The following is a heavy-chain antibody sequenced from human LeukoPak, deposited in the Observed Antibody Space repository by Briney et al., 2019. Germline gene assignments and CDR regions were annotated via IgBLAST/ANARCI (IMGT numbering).Heavy chain of an antibody. CDR2: IYHSGST. CDR1: GYSISSGYY. CDR3: ARGPRFLYYYMDV. D-gene: IGHD2-21*01. V-gene: IGHV4-38-2*01. J-gene: IGHJ6*03. Sequence: ASETLSLTCAVSGYSISSGYYWGWIRQPPGKGLEWIGSIYHSGSTYYNPSLKSRVTISVDTSKNQFSLKLSSVTAADTAVYYCARGPRFLYYYMDVWGKGTTVTVSS.